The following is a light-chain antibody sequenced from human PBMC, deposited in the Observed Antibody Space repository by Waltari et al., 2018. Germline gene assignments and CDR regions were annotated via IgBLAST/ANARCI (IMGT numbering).Light chain of an antibody. J-gene: IGKJ1*01. Sequence: TGRESQGITSSLNWYQQKPGKAPKLLIHTVSSLQSGVPSRFSGSGSGTDFTLTISSLQPEDFATYSCQQSYYAPWTFGQGTKVEIK. V-gene: IGKV1-39*01. CDR1: QGITSS. CDR2: TVS. CDR3: QQSYYAPWT.